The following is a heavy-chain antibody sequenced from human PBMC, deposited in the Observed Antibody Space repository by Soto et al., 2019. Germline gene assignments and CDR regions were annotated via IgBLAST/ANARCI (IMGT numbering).Heavy chain of an antibody. V-gene: IGHV1-69*10. Sequence: ASVKVSCKDSGGTLSSYAITWVRLAPGQGLEWMGGIIPIFNIPDYAQKFQGRVSITADKATSTAYMELSNLRPKDTAIYYCAKARGYGSGRNNHYYGMDVWGQGTTVTVSS. CDR1: GGTLSSYA. J-gene: IGHJ6*02. CDR3: AKARGYGSGRNNHYYGMDV. CDR2: IIPIFNIP. D-gene: IGHD3-10*01.